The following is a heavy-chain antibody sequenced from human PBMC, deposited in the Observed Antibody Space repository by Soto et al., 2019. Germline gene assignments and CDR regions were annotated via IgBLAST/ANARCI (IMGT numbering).Heavy chain of an antibody. CDR2: INHSGST. CDR3: ARGRKTGSYWYFDL. CDR1: GGSFSGYY. V-gene: IGHV4-34*01. Sequence: PSETLSLTCAVYGGSFSGYYWSWIRQPPGKGLERIGEINHSGSTNYNPSLKSRVTISVDTSKNQFSLKLSSVTAADTAVYYCARGRKTGSYWYFDLWGRGTLVTVSS. J-gene: IGHJ2*01. D-gene: IGHD1-1*01.